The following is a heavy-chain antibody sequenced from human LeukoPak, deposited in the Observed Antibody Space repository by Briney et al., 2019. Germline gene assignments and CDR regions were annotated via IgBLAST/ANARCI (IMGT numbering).Heavy chain of an antibody. J-gene: IGHJ4*02. Sequence: SETLSLTCTVSGGSISSGGYYWSWIRQHPGKGLEWIGYIYYSGSTYYNPSLKSRVTISVDTSKNQFSLKLSSVTAADTAVYYCAREGLGVGDYWGQGTLVTVSS. D-gene: IGHD3-10*01. V-gene: IGHV4-31*03. CDR3: AREGLGVGDY. CDR1: GGSISSGGYY. CDR2: IYYSGST.